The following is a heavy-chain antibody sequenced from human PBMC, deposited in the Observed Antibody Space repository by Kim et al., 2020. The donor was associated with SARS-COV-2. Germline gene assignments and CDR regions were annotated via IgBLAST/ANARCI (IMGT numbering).Heavy chain of an antibody. V-gene: IGHV1-18*01. CDR2: ISEYNGNT. CDR1: GYTFTSYG. CDR3: AGREGDWGQQDTYYGMDV. J-gene: IGHJ6*02. Sequence: ASVKVSCKASGYTFTSYGISWVRQAPGQGLEWMGWISEYNGNTNYAQKLQGRATMTTDTSTSTAYMELRSLRPDDPAVYYCAGREGDWGQQDTYYGMDVWGQGTTITVSS. D-gene: IGHD3-16*01.